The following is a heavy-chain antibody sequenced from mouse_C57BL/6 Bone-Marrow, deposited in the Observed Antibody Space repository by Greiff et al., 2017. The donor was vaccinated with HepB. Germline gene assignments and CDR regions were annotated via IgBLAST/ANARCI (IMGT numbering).Heavy chain of an antibody. CDR1: GYTFTDYE. CDR2: IDPETGGT. Sequence: VQLVESGAGLVRPGASVTLSCKASGYTFTDYEMHWVKQTPVHGLEWIGAIDPETGGTAYNQKFKGKAILTADKSSSTAYMELRSLTSEDSAVYYCALRAGDYWGQGTTLTVSS. D-gene: IGHD2-12*01. J-gene: IGHJ2*01. V-gene: IGHV1-15*01. CDR3: ALRAGDY.